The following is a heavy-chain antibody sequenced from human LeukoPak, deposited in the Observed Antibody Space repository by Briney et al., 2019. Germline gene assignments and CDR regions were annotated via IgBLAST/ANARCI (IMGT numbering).Heavy chain of an antibody. CDR3: AKDPWGYSSSPRYNWFDP. J-gene: IGHJ5*02. CDR2: ISYDGSNK. V-gene: IGHV3-30*18. Sequence: GGSLRLSCAASGFTFSSYGMHWVRQAPGKGLEWVAVISYDGSNKYYADSVKGRFTISRDNSKNTLYLQMNSLRAEDTAVYYCAKDPWGYSSSPRYNWFDPWGQGTLVTVSS. D-gene: IGHD6-13*01. CDR1: GFTFSSYG.